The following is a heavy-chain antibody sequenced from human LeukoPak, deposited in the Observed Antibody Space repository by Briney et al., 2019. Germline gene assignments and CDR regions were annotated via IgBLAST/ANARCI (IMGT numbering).Heavy chain of an antibody. CDR3: ARTLKWFGDYKGYFDY. CDR1: GGSFSGYY. CDR2: INHSGST. V-gene: IGHV4-34*01. D-gene: IGHD3-10*01. Sequence: PSETLSLTCAVYGGSFSGYYWSWIRQPPGKGLEWIGEINHSGSTNYNPSLKSRVTISVDTSKNQFSLKLSSVTAADTAVYYCARTLKWFGDYKGYFDYWGQGTLGTVSS. J-gene: IGHJ4*02.